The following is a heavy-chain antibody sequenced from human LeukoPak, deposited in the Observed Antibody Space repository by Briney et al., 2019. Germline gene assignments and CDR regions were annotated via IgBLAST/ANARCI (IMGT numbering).Heavy chain of an antibody. CDR1: GYTFTGYY. V-gene: IGHV1-2*02. Sequence: ASVKVSCKASGYTFTGYYMHWVRQAPGQGLKGMGWINPNSGGTNYAQKFQGRVTMTRDTSISTAYMELSRLRSDDTAVYYCARDLVGAIEGLDYWGQGTLVTVSS. J-gene: IGHJ4*02. CDR2: INPNSGGT. D-gene: IGHD1-26*01. CDR3: ARDLVGAIEGLDY.